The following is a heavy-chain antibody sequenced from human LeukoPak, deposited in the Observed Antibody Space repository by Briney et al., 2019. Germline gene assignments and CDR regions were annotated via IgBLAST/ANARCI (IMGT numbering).Heavy chain of an antibody. CDR3: ARDYYGSGSYYKGYFQH. D-gene: IGHD3-10*01. CDR1: GGTFTSYG. J-gene: IGHJ1*01. Sequence: ASVKVSCKASGGTFTSYGISWVRQAPGQGLEWMGWISGYNGNTNYAQKLQGRATMTTDTSTSTAYMELRSLRSDDTAVYYCARDYYGSGSYYKGYFQHWGQGTLVTVSS. CDR2: ISGYNGNT. V-gene: IGHV1-18*01.